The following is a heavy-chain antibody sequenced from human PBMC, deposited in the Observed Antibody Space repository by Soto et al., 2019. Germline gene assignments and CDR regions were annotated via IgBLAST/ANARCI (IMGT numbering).Heavy chain of an antibody. D-gene: IGHD3-22*01. J-gene: IGHJ4*02. CDR2: INPSGGRT. CDR1: GYTFTSYY. CDR3: ARDPSNTSGNKLYLDY. V-gene: IGHV1-46*01. Sequence: ASVKVSCKASGYTFTSYYMHWVRQAPGQGLEWMGIINPSGGRTSYAQKFQGRVTMTRDTSTSTVYMELSSLRSEDTAVYYCARDPSNTSGNKLYLDYWGQGTLVTVSS.